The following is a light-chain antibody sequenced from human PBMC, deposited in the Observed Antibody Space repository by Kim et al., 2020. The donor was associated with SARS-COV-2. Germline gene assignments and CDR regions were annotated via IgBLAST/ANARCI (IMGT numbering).Light chain of an antibody. J-gene: IGLJ2*01. V-gene: IGLV1-47*01. Sequence: GEGVTISCSESSSNVESNYVSWSQQRPGTAPKLLIYRNNQRPSGVPARFSSSKSGTSASLAISGLRSEDEADYYCAAWDDSLSGPLFGGGTQLTVL. CDR2: RNN. CDR1: SSNVESNY. CDR3: AAWDDSLSGPL.